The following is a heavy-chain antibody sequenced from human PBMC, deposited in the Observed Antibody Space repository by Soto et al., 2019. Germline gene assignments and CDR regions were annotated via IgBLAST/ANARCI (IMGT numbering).Heavy chain of an antibody. CDR2: IIPVFGTT. Sequence: VKVSCKASGGTFRNYGIGWVRQAPGQGLEWMGGIIPVFGTTNYAQKFQGRVTITADESTSTAYIEVSSLRSEDTAMFYCGRYCSGGSCHTLDYYGMDVWGQGTTVTVSS. CDR3: GRYCSGGSCHTLDYYGMDV. J-gene: IGHJ6*02. CDR1: GGTFRNYG. V-gene: IGHV1-69*13. D-gene: IGHD2-15*01.